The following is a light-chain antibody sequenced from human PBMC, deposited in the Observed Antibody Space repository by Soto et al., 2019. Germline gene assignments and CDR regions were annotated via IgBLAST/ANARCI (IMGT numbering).Light chain of an antibody. CDR2: DVR. J-gene: IGLJ2*01. CDR3: RSYSGTYTV. V-gene: IGLV2-14*03. Sequence: QSALTQPASESGSPGQSITISCTGTSSDIGPYNSVSWYQRHPGRAPKLLIYDVRYRPSGVSDRFSGSTSGYPASLTISGLQTEDEADYYCRSYSGTYTVFGGGTQVTVL. CDR1: SSDIGPYNS.